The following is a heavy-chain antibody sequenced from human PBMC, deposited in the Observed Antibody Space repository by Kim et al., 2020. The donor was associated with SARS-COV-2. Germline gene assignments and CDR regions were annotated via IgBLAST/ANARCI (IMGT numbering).Heavy chain of an antibody. Sequence: ASVKVSCKASGYTFTGYYMHWVRQAPGQGLEWMGRINPNSGGTNYAQKFQGRVTMTRDTSISTAYMELSRLRSDDTVVYYCARGANYYDSSGYYYFTDAFDIWGQGTMVTVSS. V-gene: IGHV1-2*05. J-gene: IGHJ3*02. CDR1: GYTFTGYY. CDR3: ARGANYYDSSGYYYFTDAFDI. CDR2: INPNSGGT. D-gene: IGHD3-22*01.